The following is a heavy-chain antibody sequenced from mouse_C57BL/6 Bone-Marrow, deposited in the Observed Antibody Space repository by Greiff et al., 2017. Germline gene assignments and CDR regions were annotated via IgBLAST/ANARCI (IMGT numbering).Heavy chain of an antibody. V-gene: IGHV5-12*01. J-gene: IGHJ3*01. CDR2: ISNGGGST. D-gene: IGHD1-1*01. Sequence: EVKLMESGGGLVQPGGSLTLSCAASGFTFSDYYMYWVRQTPEKRLEWVAYISNGGGSTYYPDTVKGRFTISRDNAKNTLYLQMSRLKSEDTAMYYCARGVGGEAWFDYWGQGTVVTVSA. CDR1: GFTFSDYY. CDR3: ARGVGGEAWFDY.